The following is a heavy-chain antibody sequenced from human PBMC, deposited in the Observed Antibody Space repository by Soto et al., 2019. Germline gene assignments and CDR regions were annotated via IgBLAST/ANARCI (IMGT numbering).Heavy chain of an antibody. CDR1: GFTFSSYA. Sequence: PGGSLRLSCAAPGFTFSSYAMHWVRQAPGKGLEWVAVISYDGSNKYYADSVKGRFTISRDNSKNTLYLQMNSLRAEDTAVYYCARDRQTYCSGGSCYPPAPGYWGQGILVTVSS. V-gene: IGHV3-30-3*01. D-gene: IGHD2-15*01. CDR3: ARDRQTYCSGGSCYPPAPGY. J-gene: IGHJ4*02. CDR2: ISYDGSNK.